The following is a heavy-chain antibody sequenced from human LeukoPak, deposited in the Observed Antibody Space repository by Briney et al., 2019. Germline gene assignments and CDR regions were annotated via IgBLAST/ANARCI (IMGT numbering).Heavy chain of an antibody. V-gene: IGHV4-4*07. Sequence: PSETLSLTCTVSGGSISSYYWSWIRQPAGKGLEWIGRIYTSGSTNYNPSLKSRVTMSVDTSKNQFSLKLSSVTAADTAVYYCARDFIAAAGKVSWFDPWGQGTLVTVSS. CDR1: GGSISSYY. CDR2: IYTSGST. J-gene: IGHJ5*02. CDR3: ARDFIAAAGKVSWFDP. D-gene: IGHD6-13*01.